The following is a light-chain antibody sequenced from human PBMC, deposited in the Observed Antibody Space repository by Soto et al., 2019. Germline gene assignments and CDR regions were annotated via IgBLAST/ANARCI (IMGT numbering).Light chain of an antibody. J-gene: IGKJ4*01. CDR3: QQRSNWPPGLT. CDR2: DAS. CDR1: QSVSSY. Sequence: EIVLTQSPATLSLSPGERATLSCRASQSVSSYLAWYQQKPGQAPRLLIYDASNRATGIPARFSGSGSGTAFTLTISRLAPEDFAVYYCQQRSNWPPGLTFGGGTKVEIK. V-gene: IGKV3-11*01.